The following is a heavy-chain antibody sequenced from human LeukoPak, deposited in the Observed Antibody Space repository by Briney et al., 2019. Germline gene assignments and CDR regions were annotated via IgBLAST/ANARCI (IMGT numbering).Heavy chain of an antibody. Sequence: QPGGSLRLSCAASGFTFSSYEMNWVRQAPGKGLEWVSYISSSGSTIYYADSVKGRFTISRDNAKNSLYLQVNTLRAEDTAVYYCARGSDTAMVLFYYFDYWGQGTLVTVSS. CDR1: GFTFSSYE. J-gene: IGHJ4*02. CDR2: ISSSGSTI. V-gene: IGHV3-48*03. CDR3: ARGSDTAMVLFYYFDY. D-gene: IGHD5-18*01.